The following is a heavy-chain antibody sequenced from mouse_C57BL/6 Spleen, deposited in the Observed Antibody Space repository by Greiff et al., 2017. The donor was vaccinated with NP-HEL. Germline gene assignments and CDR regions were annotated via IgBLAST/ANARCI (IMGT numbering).Heavy chain of an antibody. J-gene: IGHJ2*01. V-gene: IGHV1-19*01. D-gene: IGHD1-1*01. CDR2: INPYNGGT. CDR3: ARWDYAPYYFDY. CDR1: GYTFTDYY. Sequence: VQLQQSGPVLVKPGASVKMSCKASGYTFTDYYMNWVKQSHGKSLEWIGVINPYNGGTSYNQKFKGKATLTVDKSSSTAYMELNSLTSEDSAVYYCARWDYAPYYFDYWGQGTTLTVSS.